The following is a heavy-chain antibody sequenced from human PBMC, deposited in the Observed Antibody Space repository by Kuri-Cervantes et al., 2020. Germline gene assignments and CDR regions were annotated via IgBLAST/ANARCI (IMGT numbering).Heavy chain of an antibody. CDR3: AKDQIGGLAYYFDY. V-gene: IGHV3-23*01. Sequence: GGSLRLSCAASGFTFSSYAMSWVRQAPGKGLEWISAISGSGGSTYYADSVKGRFTISRDNSKNTLYLQMNSLRAEDTAVYYCAKDQIGGLAYYFDYWGQGTLVTVSS. CDR1: GFTFSSYA. CDR2: ISGSGGST. J-gene: IGHJ4*02. D-gene: IGHD3-10*01.